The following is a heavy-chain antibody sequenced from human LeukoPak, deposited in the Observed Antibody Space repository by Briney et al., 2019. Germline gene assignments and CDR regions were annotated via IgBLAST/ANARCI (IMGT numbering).Heavy chain of an antibody. CDR2: IKQDGSEK. J-gene: IGHJ4*02. Sequence: GGSLRLSCAASGFTFSSYWMSWVRQAPGKGLEWVASIKQDGSEKYYVDSVKGRFTISRDNAKNSLYLQMNSLRAEDTAVYYCARDGYIVATTVDYWGQGTLVTVSS. D-gene: IGHD5-12*01. CDR3: ARDGYIVATTVDY. V-gene: IGHV3-7*03. CDR1: GFTFSSYW.